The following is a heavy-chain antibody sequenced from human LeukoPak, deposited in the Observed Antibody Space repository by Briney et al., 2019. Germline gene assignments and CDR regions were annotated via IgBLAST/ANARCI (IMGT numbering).Heavy chain of an antibody. CDR1: GFSLNTNAVV. Sequence: SGPTLVNPTQTLTLTCAFSGFSLNTNAVVVGWVRQPPGQALEWLTFIYGNDDKRYSPSPESRLTITKDTSKNQVVLTMTDMDYVDTATYYCVHRTSVTSVDHWGQGTLVTVSS. CDR3: VHRTSVTSVDH. CDR2: IYGNDDK. V-gene: IGHV2-5*01. D-gene: IGHD4-17*01. J-gene: IGHJ4*02.